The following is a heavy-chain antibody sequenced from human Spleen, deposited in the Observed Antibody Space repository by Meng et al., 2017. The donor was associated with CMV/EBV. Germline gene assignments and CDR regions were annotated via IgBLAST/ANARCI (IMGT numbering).Heavy chain of an antibody. CDR1: GGSVTSSH. V-gene: IGHV4-59*02. Sequence: SETLSLTCSVSGGSVTSSHWSWIRMPPGKGPEWIGYIYYRVTTYYNPSLERRATIFVDTSKNHFSVNLRSVNAADTAVYYCATTRVGITDSGEAINEAFDSWGQGALVTVSS. J-gene: IGHJ5*01. CDR2: IYYRVTT. CDR3: ATTRVGITDSGEAINEAFDS. D-gene: IGHD5-24*01.